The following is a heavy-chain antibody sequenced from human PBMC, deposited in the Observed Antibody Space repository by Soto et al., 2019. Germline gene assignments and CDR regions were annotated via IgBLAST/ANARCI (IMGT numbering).Heavy chain of an antibody. CDR1: GYTFTSYA. CDR2: INAGNGNT. J-gene: IGHJ4*02. D-gene: IGHD3-10*01. Sequence: ASVKVSCKASGYTFTSYAMHWVRQAPGQRLEWMGWINAGNGNTKYSQKYQGRDTITRDTSASTAYMELSSLRSEDTAVYYCAGAGEVPASLDYWGKGTLVTVSP. V-gene: IGHV1-3*01. CDR3: AGAGEVPASLDY.